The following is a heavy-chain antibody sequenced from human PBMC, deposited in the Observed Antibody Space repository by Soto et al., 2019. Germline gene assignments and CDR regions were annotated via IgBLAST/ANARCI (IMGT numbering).Heavy chain of an antibody. CDR2: ISSSSSYI. Sequence: EVQLVESGGGLVKPGGSLRLSCADSGFIFSSYSMNWVRQAPGKGLEWVSSISSSSSYIYYADSVKGRFTISRDNAKKSVYLQMNSLRAEDTAVYYCASGYYDRMGYYLDYWGQGITVTVSS. J-gene: IGHJ4*02. V-gene: IGHV3-21*01. CDR1: GFIFSSYS. D-gene: IGHD3-22*01. CDR3: ASGYYDRMGYYLDY.